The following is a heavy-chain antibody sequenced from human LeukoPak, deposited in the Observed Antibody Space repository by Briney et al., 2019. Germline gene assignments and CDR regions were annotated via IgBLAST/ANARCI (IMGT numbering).Heavy chain of an antibody. CDR2: IYYSGSA. CDR1: GGSISSSSYY. Sequence: SETLSLTCTVSGGSISSSSYYWGWIRQPPGKGLEWIGSIYYSGSANYNPSLKSRVTISVDTLKNQFSLNLTSVTAADTAVYYCARPPVLDYWGQGTLVTVSA. V-gene: IGHV4-39*07. CDR3: ARPPVLDY. J-gene: IGHJ4*02.